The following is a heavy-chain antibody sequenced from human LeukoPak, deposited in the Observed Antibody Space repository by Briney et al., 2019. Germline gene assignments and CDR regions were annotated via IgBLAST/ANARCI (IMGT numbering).Heavy chain of an antibody. Sequence: PSQTLSLTCAVSRGSISSGGYSSSWTRKPPGKGLERIEYILYSGSTYYNRYLRSRVTISVDTPKSQFSLKLSSVTAADTAVYYCAGAPNDHYFDYWGQGILVTVSS. J-gene: IGHJ4*02. CDR2: ILYSGST. CDR3: AGAPNDHYFDY. V-gene: IGHV4-30-4*07. D-gene: IGHD1-1*01. CDR1: RGSISSGGYS.